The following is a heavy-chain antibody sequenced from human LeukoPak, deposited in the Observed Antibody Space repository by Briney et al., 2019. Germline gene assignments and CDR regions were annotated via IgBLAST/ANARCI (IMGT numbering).Heavy chain of an antibody. CDR3: ARLCSSDGCRRGDFDF. D-gene: IGHD2-2*01. J-gene: IGHJ4*02. Sequence: TGGSLRLSCEVSGFTFSDYRMNWVRQAPGKGLEWVSYISRSSNNIYYADSVKGRFAVSRDNAKNSLFLQMNSLRVEDTAVYFCARLCSSDGCRRGDFDFWGQGTLVTVSS. V-gene: IGHV3-48*04. CDR1: GFTFSDYR. CDR2: ISRSSNNI.